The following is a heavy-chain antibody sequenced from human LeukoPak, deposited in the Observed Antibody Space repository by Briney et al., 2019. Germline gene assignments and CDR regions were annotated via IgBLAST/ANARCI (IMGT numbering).Heavy chain of an antibody. D-gene: IGHD3-10*01. J-gene: IGHJ6*03. CDR3: ARSYGVTMVRGVRRYMDV. V-gene: IGHV3-53*01. CDR2: IYSGGST. Sequence: PGGSLRLSCAASGFTVSSNYVSWVRQAPGKGLEWVSVIYSGGSTYYADSVKGRFTISRDNSKNTLYLQMNSLRAEDTAVYYCARSYGVTMVRGVRRYMDVWGKGTTVTISS. CDR1: GFTVSSNY.